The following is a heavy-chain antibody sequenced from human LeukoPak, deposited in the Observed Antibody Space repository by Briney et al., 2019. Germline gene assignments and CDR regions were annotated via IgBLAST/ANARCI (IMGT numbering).Heavy chain of an antibody. CDR3: AREMVEVGASN. CDR1: GFTFSNYG. Sequence: HSGGSLRLSCAASGFTFSNYGMHWVRQPPGKGLEWVAVIWYDGSDKYYAESVKGRFTISRDNSKNTVFLQMNSLRAEDTAVYYCAREMVEVGASNRGQGTLVTVSS. V-gene: IGHV3-33*01. CDR2: IWYDGSDK. J-gene: IGHJ4*02. D-gene: IGHD1-26*01.